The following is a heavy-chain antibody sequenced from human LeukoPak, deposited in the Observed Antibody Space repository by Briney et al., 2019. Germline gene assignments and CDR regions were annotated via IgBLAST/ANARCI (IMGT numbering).Heavy chain of an antibody. J-gene: IGHJ3*02. CDR3: ARELRPPNGSDALDI. V-gene: IGHV4-34*01. D-gene: IGHD4-23*01. Sequence: PSETLSLTCAIYGGSSSGYYWSWIRQPPGKGLEWIGEINHSGSTNYNPSLKSRVTISVDTSKNQFSLKLSSVTAADTAVYYCARELRPPNGSDALDIWGQGTMVTVSS. CDR1: GGSSSGYY. CDR2: INHSGST.